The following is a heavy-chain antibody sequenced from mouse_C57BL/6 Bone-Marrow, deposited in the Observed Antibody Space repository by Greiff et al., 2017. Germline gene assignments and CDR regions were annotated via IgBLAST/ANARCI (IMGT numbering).Heavy chain of an antibody. CDR1: GYTFTSYW. CDR2: IDPNSGGT. J-gene: IGHJ1*03. D-gene: IGHD2-5*01. Sequence: QVHVMQPGAELVKPGASVKLSCKASGYTFTSYWMHWVKQRPGRGLEWLGRIDPNSGGTKYNEKFKSKVTLTVDKPSSTDYMQLSSLTSEDSAVYYCARTAYSNCVGYFDDWGTGTTVTVSS. V-gene: IGHV1-72*01. CDR3: ARTAYSNCVGYFDD.